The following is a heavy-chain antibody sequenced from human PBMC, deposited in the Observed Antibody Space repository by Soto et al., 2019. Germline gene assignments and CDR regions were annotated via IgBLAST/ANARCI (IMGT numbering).Heavy chain of an antibody. V-gene: IGHV4-4*02. D-gene: IGHD2-21*01. CDR2: IYHNGIT. CDR1: GTSISSSYW. J-gene: IGHJ4*02. Sequence: QVQLKQSGPGLVRPSGTLSLTCRVSGTSISSSYWWAWVRQSPGKGLEWIGEIYHNGITKYNPSLKSRVRLSIDKSHHPFYPKLTSVTAADTAVYYCATVPPRIVVVLAEFPTWGQGTLVTVSS. CDR3: ATVPPRIVVVLAEFPT.